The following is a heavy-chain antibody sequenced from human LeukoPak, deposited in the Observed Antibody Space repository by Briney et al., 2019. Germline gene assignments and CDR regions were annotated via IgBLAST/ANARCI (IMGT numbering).Heavy chain of an antibody. CDR2: IGTDSST. CDR1: GFTLGTYN. CDR3: VRDRSAPDY. V-gene: IGHV3-48*02. Sequence: GGSLRLSCAASGFTLGTYNMNWVRQAPGKGLEWVSKIGTDSSTYYAASVKGRFTISRDNAKNSLYLQMNSLRDEDTALYYCVRDRSAPDYWGQGTLVTVSS. J-gene: IGHJ4*02.